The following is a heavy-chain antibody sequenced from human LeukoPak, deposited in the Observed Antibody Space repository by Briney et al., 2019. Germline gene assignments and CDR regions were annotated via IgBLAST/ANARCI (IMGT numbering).Heavy chain of an antibody. J-gene: IGHJ4*02. V-gene: IGHV1-2*04. Sequence: GASVKVSCKASGYTFTGYYMHWVRQAPGQGLEWMGWINPNSGGTNYAQKFQGWVTMTRDTSISTAYMELSRLRSDDTAVYYCARGADYGDYHAVYWGQGTLVTVSS. CDR3: ARGADYGDYHAVY. D-gene: IGHD4-17*01. CDR2: INPNSGGT. CDR1: GYTFTGYY.